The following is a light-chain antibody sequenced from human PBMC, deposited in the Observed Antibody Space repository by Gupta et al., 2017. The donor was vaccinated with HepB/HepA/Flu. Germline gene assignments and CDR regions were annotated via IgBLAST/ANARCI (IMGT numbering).Light chain of an antibody. CDR3: HQYNHWPPWT. CDR2: AAS. J-gene: IGKJ1*01. CDR1: QSIYSN. Sequence: EIVMTQSPATLSVSPGERATLSCRASQSIYSNLAWYQQKPGQAPRLLIYAASTRASGIPARFSGSGCGTDFSLTISSRQYEDFAGYYCHQYNHWPPWTFGQGTKVE. V-gene: IGKV3-15*01.